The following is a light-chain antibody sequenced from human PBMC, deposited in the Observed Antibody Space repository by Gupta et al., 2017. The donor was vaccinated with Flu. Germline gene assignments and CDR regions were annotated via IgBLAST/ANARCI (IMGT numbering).Light chain of an antibody. CDR2: DAS. CDR1: ESVDTY. Sequence: GERATLSCRASESVDTYLAWYQLKPGQAPRLVMYDASKRATDIPARFSGSGSGTDFTLTISGLQSEDFAVYYCQQRSNWPRTFGQGTKLEIK. CDR3: QQRSNWPRT. J-gene: IGKJ2*01. V-gene: IGKV3-11*01.